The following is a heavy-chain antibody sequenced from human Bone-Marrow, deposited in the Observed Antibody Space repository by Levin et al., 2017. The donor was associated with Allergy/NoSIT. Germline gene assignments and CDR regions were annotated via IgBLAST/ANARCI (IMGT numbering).Heavy chain of an antibody. CDR3: AKDLQRSRSYFYGMDV. J-gene: IGHJ6*02. Sequence: PGGSLRLSCAVSGVTRNNYTLTWVRQPPGKGLEWVSSINSNSAYIHYGDSVKGRFTISRDNSRNTLYLQMNSLRVEDTAMYYCAKDLQRSRSYFYGMDVWGQGTTVTVSS. CDR2: INSNSAYI. D-gene: IGHD1-1*01. CDR1: GVTRNNYT. V-gene: IGHV3-21*06.